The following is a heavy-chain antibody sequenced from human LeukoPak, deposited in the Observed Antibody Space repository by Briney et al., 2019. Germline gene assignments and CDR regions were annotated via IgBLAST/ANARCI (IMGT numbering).Heavy chain of an antibody. D-gene: IGHD5-18*01. CDR1: RFTFSSYA. CDR3: ARAGVYSYSYYMDV. V-gene: IGHV3-30*04. CDR2: ISYDGSNK. J-gene: IGHJ6*03. Sequence: GGSLRLSCAASRFTFSSYAMHWVRQAPGKGLEWVTLISYDGSNKYYADSVKGRFTISRDNSKNTLYLQMNSLSADDTAVYYCARAGVYSYSYYMDVWGKGTTVTVSS.